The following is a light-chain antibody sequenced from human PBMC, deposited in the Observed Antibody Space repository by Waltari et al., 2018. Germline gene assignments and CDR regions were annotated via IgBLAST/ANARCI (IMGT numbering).Light chain of an antibody. CDR1: QGISNY. V-gene: IGKV1-17*01. CDR3: LQYNSKPFT. CDR2: AAS. Sequence: DIQMTQSPSSLSASVGDRVTITCRTSQGISNYLSWYQQKPGKDPKRLIYAASSLESGVPSRFRGSVSGTEFTLTISSLQPEDFAAYCCLQYNSKPFTFGPGTKLDIK. J-gene: IGKJ3*01.